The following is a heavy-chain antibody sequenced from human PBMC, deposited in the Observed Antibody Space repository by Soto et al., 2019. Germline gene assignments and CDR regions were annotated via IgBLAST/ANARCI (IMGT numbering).Heavy chain of an antibody. CDR1: GFDFDDQV. D-gene: IGHD3-16*01. J-gene: IGHJ6*02. CDR2: ISWNGGTI. CDR3: AKDILIEVRLISYYGMDL. V-gene: IGHV3-9*01. Sequence: EVQLVESGGGHVQPGRSLRLTCVASGFDFDDQVMHWVGQAPGKGLEWVAGISWNGGTIGYADSVKGRFTISRDNTKKSRYLQMDSLRPEDTGVYFCAKDILIEVRLISYYGMDLWGQGTTVTVSS.